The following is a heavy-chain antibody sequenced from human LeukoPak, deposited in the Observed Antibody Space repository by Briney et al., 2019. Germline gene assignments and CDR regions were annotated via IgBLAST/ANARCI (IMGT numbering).Heavy chain of an antibody. J-gene: IGHJ1*01. CDR1: GFTFGDYA. V-gene: IGHV3-49*04. D-gene: IGHD6-13*01. CDR2: IRSKAYGGTT. CDR3: TISSSWYSEYFRH. Sequence: GGSLRLSCTASGFTFGDYAMSWVRQAPGKGLEWVGFIRSKAYGGTTEYAASVKGRFTISRDDSKSIAYLQMNSLKTEDTAVYYCTISSSWYSEYFRHWGQGTLVTVSS.